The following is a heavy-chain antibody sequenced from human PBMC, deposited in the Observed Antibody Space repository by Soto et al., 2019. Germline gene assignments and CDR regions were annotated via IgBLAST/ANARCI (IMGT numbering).Heavy chain of an antibody. V-gene: IGHV4-31*03. D-gene: IGHD3-22*01. Sequence: QVQLQESGPGLVKPSQTLSLTCTVSGGSISSGGYYWSWIRQLPGKGLQWIGYIYYTGTAYYNPSLKSRVTISVDTSKNQFSLNLSSVTAADTAVYYCARGDSSGYTFDYWGQGTLVTVSS. CDR1: GGSISSGGYY. CDR2: IYYTGTA. J-gene: IGHJ4*02. CDR3: ARGDSSGYTFDY.